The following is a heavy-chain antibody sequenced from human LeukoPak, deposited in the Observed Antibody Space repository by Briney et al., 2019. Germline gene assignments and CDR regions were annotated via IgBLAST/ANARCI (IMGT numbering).Heavy chain of an antibody. D-gene: IGHD3-22*01. Sequence: GGSLRLSCAASGFTFSSYAMSWVRQAPGKGLEWVSAISGSGGSTYYADSVKGRFTISRDNSKNTLYLQMNSLRAEDTAVYYCAKSDYYDSSGYYSAYWGQGTLVTVSS. CDR3: AKSDYYDSSGYYSAY. V-gene: IGHV3-23*01. CDR2: ISGSGGST. J-gene: IGHJ4*02. CDR1: GFTFSSYA.